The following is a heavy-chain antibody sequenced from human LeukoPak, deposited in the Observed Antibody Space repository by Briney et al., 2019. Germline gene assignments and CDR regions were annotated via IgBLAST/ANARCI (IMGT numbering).Heavy chain of an antibody. CDR3: ARGGYCSGGSCGFDP. CDR2: IYYSGST. V-gene: IGHV4-39*07. Sequence: SETLSLTCTVSGGPISSSSYYWGWIRQPPGKGLEWIGSIYYSGSTYYNPSLKSRVTISVDTSKNQFSLKLSSVTAADTAVYYCARGGYCSGGSCGFDPWGQGTLVTVSS. D-gene: IGHD2-15*01. J-gene: IGHJ5*02. CDR1: GGPISSSSYY.